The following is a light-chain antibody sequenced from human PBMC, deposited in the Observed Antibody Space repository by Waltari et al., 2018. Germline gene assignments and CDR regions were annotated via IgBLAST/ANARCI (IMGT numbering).Light chain of an antibody. CDR2: RNN. V-gene: IGLV1-47*01. CDR3: AAWDDSLSALV. J-gene: IGLJ2*01. CDR1: SSHIGSNY. Sequence: QSVLTQPPSASGTPGQRVTISCSGSSSHIGSNYVSWYQQLPGTAPKLLIYRNNQRPSGVPDGFSGSKSGTSASLAISGLRSEDEADYYCAAWDDSLSALVFGGGTKLTVL.